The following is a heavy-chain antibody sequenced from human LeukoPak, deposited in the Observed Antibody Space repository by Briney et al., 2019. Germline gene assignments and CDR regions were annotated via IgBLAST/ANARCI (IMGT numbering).Heavy chain of an antibody. CDR1: GFTFSSYA. CDR2: ISGSGGST. CDR3: AKVARIRRGYSGYDFDY. V-gene: IGHV3-23*01. D-gene: IGHD5-12*01. Sequence: GGSLRLSCAASGFTFSSYAMSWVRQAPGKGLEWVSAISGSGGSTYYADSVKGRFTISRDNSKNTLYLQMNSLRAEDTAVYYCAKVARIRRGYSGYDFDYWGQGTLVTVSS. J-gene: IGHJ4*02.